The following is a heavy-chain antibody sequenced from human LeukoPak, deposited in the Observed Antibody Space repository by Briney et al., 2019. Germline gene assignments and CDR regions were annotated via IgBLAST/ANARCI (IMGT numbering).Heavy chain of an antibody. J-gene: IGHJ6*03. Sequence: SETLSLTCSVSSFSVTSGHYWGWIRQPPGKGLEWIGPIYHTGSTNYNPSLQSRVTMSVDTSKNQFSLRLRSVTAADTAMYFCAREVPYYYFMDVWGKRTTVTVSS. V-gene: IGHV4-38-2*02. CDR2: IYHTGST. CDR1: SFSVTSGHY. CDR3: AREVPYYYFMDV.